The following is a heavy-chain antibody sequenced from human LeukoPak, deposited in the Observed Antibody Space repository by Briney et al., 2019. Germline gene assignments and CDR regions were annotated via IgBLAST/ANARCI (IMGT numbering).Heavy chain of an antibody. CDR1: GFTFSTYT. J-gene: IGHJ4*02. D-gene: IGHD2-15*01. CDR2: FSGSGGRT. CDR3: AKSGLNRFDY. V-gene: IGHV3-23*01. Sequence: PGGSLRLSCVASGFTFSTYTMNWVRQAPGKGLEWVSSFSGSGGRTYYADSVKGRFTISRDNSKNTLYLQMNSLRAEDTAVYYCAKSGLNRFDYWGQGTLVTVSS.